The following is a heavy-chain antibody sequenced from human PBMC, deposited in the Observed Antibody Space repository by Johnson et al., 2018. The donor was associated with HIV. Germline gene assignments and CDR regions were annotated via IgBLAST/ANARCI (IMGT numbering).Heavy chain of an antibody. D-gene: IGHD6-13*01. J-gene: IGHJ3*02. Sequence: QVQLVESGGGVVQPGRSLRLSCAASGFTFSSYGMHWVRQAPGKGLEWVAVIWYDGSNKYYADSVKGRFTISRDNSKNTLYLQMNSLRAEDTAVYYGAKEVGEQQLVPAFDIWGQGTMVTVSS. CDR3: AKEVGEQQLVPAFDI. CDR2: IWYDGSNK. V-gene: IGHV3-33*06. CDR1: GFTFSSYG.